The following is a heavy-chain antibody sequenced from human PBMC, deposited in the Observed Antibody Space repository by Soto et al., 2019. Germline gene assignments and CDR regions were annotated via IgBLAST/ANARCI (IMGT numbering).Heavy chain of an antibody. Sequence: GGSLRLSCAASGFTFSSYSMNWVRQAPGKGLEWVSYISSSSSTIYYADSVKGRFTISRDNAKNSLYLQMNSLRDEDTAVYYCVKGEYYYDGSAYYPFDYWGQGRMVTVS. CDR1: GFTFSSYS. CDR2: ISSSSSTI. V-gene: IGHV3-48*02. D-gene: IGHD3-22*01. J-gene: IGHJ4*02. CDR3: VKGEYYYDGSAYYPFDY.